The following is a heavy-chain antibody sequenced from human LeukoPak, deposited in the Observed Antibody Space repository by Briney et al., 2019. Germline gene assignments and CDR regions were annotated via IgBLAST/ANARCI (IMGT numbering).Heavy chain of an antibody. CDR1: GFTFSSYA. CDR3: ARVPYNYGDYPIFDY. D-gene: IGHD4-17*01. J-gene: IGHJ4*02. Sequence: GGSLRLSCAASGFTFSSYAMSWVRQAPGKGLEWVSAISGSGGSTYYADSVKGRFTISRDNSKNTLYLQMNSLRAEDTAVYYCARVPYNYGDYPIFDYWGQGTLVTVSS. CDR2: ISGSGGST. V-gene: IGHV3-23*01.